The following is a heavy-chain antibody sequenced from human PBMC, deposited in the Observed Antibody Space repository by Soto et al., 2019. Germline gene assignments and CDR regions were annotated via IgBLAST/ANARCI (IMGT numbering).Heavy chain of an antibody. CDR1: GFTVSNYH. J-gene: IGHJ4*02. CDR2: VYADGAT. D-gene: IGHD3-10*01. V-gene: IGHV3-66*01. CDR3: AGSGGGLDY. Sequence: EVQLVESGGGLVQPGESLRLSCAASGFTVSNYHMTWVRQAPGKGLEWVSAVYADGATSHADSVKDRFTVSRDNSRNTLKLKMSGLGAEDTGVYYRAGSGGGLDYWGQGTLVTVSS.